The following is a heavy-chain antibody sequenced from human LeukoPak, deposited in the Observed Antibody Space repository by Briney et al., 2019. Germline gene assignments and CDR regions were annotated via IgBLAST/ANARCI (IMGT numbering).Heavy chain of an antibody. CDR3: ARATAIVSYHYYYMDV. CDR1: GGSISSGSYY. V-gene: IGHV4-61*02. CDR2: MYTSGST. D-gene: IGHD2-2*02. Sequence: SETLSLTCTVSGGSISSGSYYWSWIRQPAGKGLEWIGRMYTSGSTNYNPSLKSRVTISVDTSKNQFSLKLSSVTAADTAVYYCARATAIVSYHYYYMDVWGKGTTVTVSS. J-gene: IGHJ6*03.